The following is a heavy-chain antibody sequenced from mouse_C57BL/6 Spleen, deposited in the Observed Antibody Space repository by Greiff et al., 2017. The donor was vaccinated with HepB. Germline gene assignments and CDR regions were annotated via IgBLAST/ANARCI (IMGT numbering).Heavy chain of an antibody. J-gene: IGHJ3*01. V-gene: IGHV1-80*01. D-gene: IGHD1-1*01. CDR2: IYPGDGDT. CDR3: ARDYYGSAAY. CDR1: GYAFSSYW. Sequence: QVHVKQSGAELVKPGASVKISCKASGYAFSSYWMNWVKQRPGKGLEWIGQIYPGDGDTNYNGKFKGKATLTADKSSSTAYMQLSSLTSEDSAVYFCARDYYGSAAYWGQGTLVTVSA.